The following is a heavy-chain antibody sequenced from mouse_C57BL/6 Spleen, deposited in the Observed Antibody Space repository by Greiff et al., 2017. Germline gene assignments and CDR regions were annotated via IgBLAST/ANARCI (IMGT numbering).Heavy chain of an antibody. Sequence: LVESGAELVKPGASVKISCKASGYAFSSYWMNWVKQRPGKGLEWIGQIYPGDGDTNYNGKFKGKATLTADKSSSTAYMQLSSLTSEDSAVYFCARKVSHWYFDVWGTGTTVTVSS. CDR3: ARKVSHWYFDV. J-gene: IGHJ1*03. CDR2: IYPGDGDT. CDR1: GYAFSSYW. V-gene: IGHV1-80*01. D-gene: IGHD2-2*01.